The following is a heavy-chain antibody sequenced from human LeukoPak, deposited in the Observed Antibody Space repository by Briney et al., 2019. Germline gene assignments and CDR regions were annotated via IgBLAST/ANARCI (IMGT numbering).Heavy chain of an antibody. J-gene: IGHJ6*02. CDR2: INHSGST. V-gene: IGHV4-34*01. Sequence: SETLSLTCAVYGGSFSGYYWSWIRQPPGKGLEWIGGINHSGSTNYNPSLKSRVTISVDTSKNQFSLKLSSVTAADTAVYYCARGKVVVVITGYYYYYGMDVWGQGTTVTVSS. D-gene: IGHD3-22*01. CDR1: GGSFSGYY. CDR3: ARGKVVVVITGYYYYYGMDV.